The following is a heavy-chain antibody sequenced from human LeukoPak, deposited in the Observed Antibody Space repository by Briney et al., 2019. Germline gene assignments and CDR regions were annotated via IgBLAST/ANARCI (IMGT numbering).Heavy chain of an antibody. CDR2: IYTSGST. CDR3: ASNYYDSSGYYYGY. V-gene: IGHV4-61*02. Sequence: SETLSLTXTVSGGSICSGSYHWSWIRQPAGKGLQWIGRIYTSGSTNYNPSLKSRVTISVDTSKNQFSLKLSSVTAADTAVYYCASNYYDSSGYYYGYWGQGTLVTVSS. J-gene: IGHJ4*02. CDR1: GGSICSGSYH. D-gene: IGHD3-22*01.